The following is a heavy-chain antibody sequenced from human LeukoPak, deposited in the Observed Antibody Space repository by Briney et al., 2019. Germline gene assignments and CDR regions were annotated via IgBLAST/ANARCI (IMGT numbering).Heavy chain of an antibody. D-gene: IGHD3-9*01. V-gene: IGHV3-23*01. CDR1: EFTFSSYA. CDR2: ISDSGVNT. J-gene: IGHJ6*02. CDR3: AKHLTIKTGPSYYYGMDV. Sequence: GGSLRLSCAASEFTFSSYAMSWVRQAPGKGLEWVSAISDSGVNTYYADSVKGQFTISRDNYKNTLYLQMNSLRAGDTAVYYCAKHLTIKTGPSYYYGMDVWGQGTTVTVSS.